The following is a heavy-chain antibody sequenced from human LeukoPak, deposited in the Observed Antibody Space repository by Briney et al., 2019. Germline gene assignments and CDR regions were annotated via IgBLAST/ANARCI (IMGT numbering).Heavy chain of an antibody. V-gene: IGHV1-2*02. D-gene: IGHD1-26*01. CDR3: ARDQVGAVGYFDY. CDR2: INPNSGGT. Sequence: ASVKVSCKASGYTFTGYFIHWVRQAPGQGLEWMGWINPNSGGTNYAQKFQGRVTMTRDTSISTAYMELSRLRSNDTAVYYCARDQVGAVGYFDYWGQGTLVTVSS. CDR1: GYTFTGYF. J-gene: IGHJ4*02.